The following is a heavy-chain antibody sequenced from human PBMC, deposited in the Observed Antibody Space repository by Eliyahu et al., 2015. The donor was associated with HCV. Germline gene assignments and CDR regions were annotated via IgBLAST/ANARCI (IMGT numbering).Heavy chain of an antibody. V-gene: IGHV3-48*02. J-gene: IGHJ5*02. CDR2: ISSSSSTI. CDR3: ARDSKHYDFWSGPIGGWFDP. D-gene: IGHD3-3*01. CDR1: GFTFSXYX. Sequence: EVQLVESGGGLVQPGGSLRLSCAASGFTFSXYXMNWVRQAPGKGLGWVSYISSSSSTIYYXDSVKGRFTISRDNAKNSLYLQMNSLRDEDTAVYYCARDSKHYDFWSGPIGGWFDPWGQGTLVTVSS.